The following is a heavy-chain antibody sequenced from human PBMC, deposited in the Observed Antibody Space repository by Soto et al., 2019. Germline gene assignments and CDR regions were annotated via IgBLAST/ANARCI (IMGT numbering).Heavy chain of an antibody. D-gene: IGHD2-2*01. V-gene: IGHV3-11*01. Sequence: LGGSLRLSCAASGFTFSDYYTSWIRQAPGKELEWVSYISSSGSTIYYADSVKGRFTISRDNAKNSLYLQMNSLRAEDTAVYYCARGGARVVGMVLTDYRGQGTLVTVSS. CDR2: ISSSGSTI. CDR1: GFTFSDYY. J-gene: IGHJ4*02. CDR3: ARGGARVVGMVLTDY.